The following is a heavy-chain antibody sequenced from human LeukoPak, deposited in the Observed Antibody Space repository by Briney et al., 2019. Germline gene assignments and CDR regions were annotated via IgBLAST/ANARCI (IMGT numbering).Heavy chain of an antibody. CDR2: MNPNSGNT. CDR3: ARGRYNWTPYYYYGMDV. CDR1: GYTFTSYD. Sequence: ASVKVSCKASGYTFTSYDINWVRQATGQGLEWMGWMNPNSGNTGYAQKFQGRVTMTRNTSISTAYMELSSLRSEDTAVYYCARGRYNWTPYYYYGMDVWGQGTTVTVSS. D-gene: IGHD1-20*01. V-gene: IGHV1-8*01. J-gene: IGHJ6*02.